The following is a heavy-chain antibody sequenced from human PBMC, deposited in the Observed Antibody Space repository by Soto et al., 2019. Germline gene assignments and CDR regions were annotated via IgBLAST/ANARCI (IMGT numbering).Heavy chain of an antibody. J-gene: IGHJ4*02. CDR1: GFSIRKYW. D-gene: IGHD2-8*01. CDR2: ISGDRTTT. V-gene: IGHV3-74*01. Sequence: EVQLVESGGGLVQPGEALRLACAASGFSIRKYWMHWVRQAPGKGPVWVSYISGDRTTTDYAGYVKGRFTISRDNAKNPLFLQIDSLRVEDTAIYFCAIQDCTNDVCLEAAVTVGGALEYWGRGAQVTVSS. CDR3: AIQDCTNDVCLEAAVTVGGALEY.